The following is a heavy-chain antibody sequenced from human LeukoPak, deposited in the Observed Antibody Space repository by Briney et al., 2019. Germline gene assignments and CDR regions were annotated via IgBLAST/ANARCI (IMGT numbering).Heavy chain of an antibody. D-gene: IGHD3-22*01. CDR2: ISYDGSNK. CDR1: GFTFSSYA. CDR3: ARASYDSSGDDYYYGMDV. J-gene: IGHJ6*02. V-gene: IGHV3-30-3*01. Sequence: SGGSLRLSCAASGFTFSSYAMHWVRQAPGKGLEWVAVISYDGSNKYYADSVKGRFTISRDNSENTLYLQMNSLRAEDTAVYYCARASYDSSGDDYYYGMDVWGQGTTVTVSS.